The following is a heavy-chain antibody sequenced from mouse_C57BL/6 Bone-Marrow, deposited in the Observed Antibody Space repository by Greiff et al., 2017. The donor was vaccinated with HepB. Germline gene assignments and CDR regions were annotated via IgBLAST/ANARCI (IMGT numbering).Heavy chain of an antibody. CDR2: IRNKANNHAT. CDR3: TLIYDGYPWFAY. Sequence: EVKLMESGGGLVQPGGSMKLSCAASGFTFSDAWMDWVRQSPEKGLEWVAEIRNKANNHATYYAESVKGRFTISRDDSKSSVYLQMNSLRAENTGIYYCTLIYDGYPWFAYWGQGTLVTVSA. V-gene: IGHV6-6*01. CDR1: GFTFSDAW. D-gene: IGHD2-3*01. J-gene: IGHJ3*01.